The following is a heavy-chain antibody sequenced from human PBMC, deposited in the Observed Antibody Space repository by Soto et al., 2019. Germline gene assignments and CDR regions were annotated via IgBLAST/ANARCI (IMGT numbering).Heavy chain of an antibody. Sequence: QVQLVQSGAEVKKPGASVKVSCKASGYTFTSYDINWVRQATGQGLEWMGWMNPNSGNTGYAQKFQGRVTMTRNTSIITAHMELSSLRSEGTAVYYCARSPTLILCSGGSCYSAVYYYYGMDVWGQGTTVTVSS. CDR2: MNPNSGNT. J-gene: IGHJ6*02. CDR1: GYTFTSYD. D-gene: IGHD2-15*01. V-gene: IGHV1-8*01. CDR3: ARSPTLILCSGGSCYSAVYYYYGMDV.